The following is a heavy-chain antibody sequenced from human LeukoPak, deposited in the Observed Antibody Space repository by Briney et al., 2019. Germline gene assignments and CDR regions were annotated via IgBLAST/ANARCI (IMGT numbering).Heavy chain of an antibody. CDR2: ISGGGGGT. CDR3: AKDLGYGSGSSFDY. V-gene: IGHV3-23*01. CDR1: GFTFSSYA. J-gene: IGHJ4*02. D-gene: IGHD3-10*01. Sequence: GGSLRLSCAASGFTFSSYAMNWVRQAPGKGLEWVSVISGGGGGTYYADSVKGRFTISRDNSKSTLFLQMNSLRAEDTAVYYCAKDLGYGSGSSFDYWGQGTLVTVSS.